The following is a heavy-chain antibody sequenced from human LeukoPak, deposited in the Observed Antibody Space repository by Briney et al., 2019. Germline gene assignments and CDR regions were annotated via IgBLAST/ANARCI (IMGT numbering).Heavy chain of an antibody. CDR3: ARKPARGMVRGVPYYYYGMDV. CDR2: IKQDGSKK. Sequence: SGGSLRLSCVASGFPFSSYWMTWVRQAPGKGLEWVANIKQDGSKKSYVDSVKGRFTISRDNAKNTLYLQMNSLRAEDTAVYYCARKPARGMVRGVPYYYYGMDVWGQGTTVTVSS. D-gene: IGHD3-10*01. CDR1: GFPFSSYW. J-gene: IGHJ6*02. V-gene: IGHV3-7*01.